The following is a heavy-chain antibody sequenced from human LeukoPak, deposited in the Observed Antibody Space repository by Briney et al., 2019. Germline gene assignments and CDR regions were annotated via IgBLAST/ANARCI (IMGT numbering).Heavy chain of an antibody. D-gene: IGHD4-17*01. CDR1: GGSFSDYY. V-gene: IGHV4-34*01. J-gene: IGHJ6*03. CDR2: INHSGST. CDR3: ARAGGSTVTTLNYYYYYYYYMDV. Sequence: SSETLSLTCAVYGGSFSDYYWRWIRQPPGKGLEWIGEINHSGSTNYNPSLKSRVTISVDTSKNQFSLKLSSVTAADTAVYYCARAGGSTVTTLNYYYYYYYYMDVWGKGTTVTVSS.